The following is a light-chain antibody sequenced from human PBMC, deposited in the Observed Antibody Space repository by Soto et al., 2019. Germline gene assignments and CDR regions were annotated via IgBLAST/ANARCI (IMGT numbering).Light chain of an antibody. V-gene: IGKV3-15*01. Sequence: EIVMAQSPATLSLSPGERATLSCRASQSVSSTLAWYQQKPGQAPWLLIYCASTRATGVPARFSGSGSGTEFTLTISRLQSEDFAVYYCQQYDDWPLPFGGGTKVEI. J-gene: IGKJ4*01. CDR1: QSVSST. CDR3: QQYDDWPLP. CDR2: CAS.